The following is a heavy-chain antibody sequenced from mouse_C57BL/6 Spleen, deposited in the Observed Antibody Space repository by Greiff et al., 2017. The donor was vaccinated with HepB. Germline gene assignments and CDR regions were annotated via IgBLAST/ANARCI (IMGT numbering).Heavy chain of an antibody. CDR1: GYSFTGYY. CDR3: ARSWGYDYDYWFAY. J-gene: IGHJ3*01. CDR2: INPSTGGT. Sequence: EVQGVESGPELVKPGASVKISCKASGYSFTGYYMNWVKQSPEKSLEWIGEINPSTGGTTYNQKFKAKATLTVDKSSSTAYMQLKSLTSEDSAVYYCARSWGYDYDYWFAYWGQGTLVTVSA. V-gene: IGHV1-42*01. D-gene: IGHD2-4*01.